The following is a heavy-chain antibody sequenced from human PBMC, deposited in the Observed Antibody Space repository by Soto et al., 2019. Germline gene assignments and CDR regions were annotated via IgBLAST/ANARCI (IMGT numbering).Heavy chain of an antibody. D-gene: IGHD2-2*01. Sequence: PSETLSLTCTVSGDSISSSSYYWGWIRQPPGKGLEWIGTIYYSGSSYYNPSLESRVTISVDTSKSQFSLKLSAVTAADTAVYYCARHGASSSFNWFDPWGQGTLVTVSS. CDR1: GDSISSSSYY. CDR3: ARHGASSSFNWFDP. V-gene: IGHV4-39*01. J-gene: IGHJ5*02. CDR2: IYYSGSS.